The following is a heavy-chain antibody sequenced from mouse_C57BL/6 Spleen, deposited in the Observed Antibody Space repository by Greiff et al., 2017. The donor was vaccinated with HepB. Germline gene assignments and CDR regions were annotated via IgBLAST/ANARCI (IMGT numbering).Heavy chain of an antibody. D-gene: IGHD1-1*01. V-gene: IGHV5-4*01. Sequence: EVKLMESGGGLVKPGGSLKLSCAASGFTFSSYAMSWVRQTPEKRLEWVATISDGGSYTYYPDNVKGRFTISRDNAKNNLYLQMSHLKSEDTAMYYCARDYYGSGAYWGQGTLVTVSA. J-gene: IGHJ3*01. CDR1: GFTFSSYA. CDR2: ISDGGSYT. CDR3: ARDYYGSGAY.